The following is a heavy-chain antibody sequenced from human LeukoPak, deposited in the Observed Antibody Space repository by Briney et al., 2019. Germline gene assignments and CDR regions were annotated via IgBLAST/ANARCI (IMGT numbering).Heavy chain of an antibody. Sequence: SVKVSCKASGGTFSSYAISWVRQAPGQGLEWMGRIIPIFGIANYAQKFQGRVTITADKSTSTAYTELSSLRSEDTAVYYCARDDCSSTSCYLNWYFDLWGRGTLVTVSS. D-gene: IGHD2-2*01. J-gene: IGHJ2*01. V-gene: IGHV1-69*04. CDR1: GGTFSSYA. CDR3: ARDDCSSTSCYLNWYFDL. CDR2: IIPIFGIA.